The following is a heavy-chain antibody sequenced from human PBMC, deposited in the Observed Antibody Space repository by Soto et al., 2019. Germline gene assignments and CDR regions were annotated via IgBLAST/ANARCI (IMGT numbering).Heavy chain of an antibody. J-gene: IGHJ6*02. CDR1: GYSISSGYY. CDR3: ARVDTAMVYYYYYAMDV. Sequence: PSETLSLTCAVSGYSISSGYYWGGIRQRRGKGLEWIGSIYHSGSTYYNPSLKSRVTISVDTSKNQFSLKLSSVTAADTAVYYCARVDTAMVYYYYYAMDVWGQGTTVTVSS. D-gene: IGHD5-18*01. CDR2: IYHSGST. V-gene: IGHV4-38-2*01.